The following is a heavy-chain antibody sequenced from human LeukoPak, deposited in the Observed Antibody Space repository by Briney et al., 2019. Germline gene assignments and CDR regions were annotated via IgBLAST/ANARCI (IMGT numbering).Heavy chain of an antibody. D-gene: IGHD3-10*01. V-gene: IGHV4-38-2*01. Sequence: SETLSLTCAVSGYSISSGYYWGWIRQPPGKGLEWIGSIYHSGSTYYNPSLKSRVTISVDTSKNQFSLKLSSVTAADTAVYYCARVYLPDYYGSGSRWFDPWGQGTLVTVSS. CDR1: GYSISSGYY. CDR3: ARVYLPDYYGSGSRWFDP. CDR2: IYHSGST. J-gene: IGHJ5*02.